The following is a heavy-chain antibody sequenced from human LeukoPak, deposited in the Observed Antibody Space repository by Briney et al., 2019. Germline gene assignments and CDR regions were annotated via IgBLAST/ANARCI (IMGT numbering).Heavy chain of an antibody. J-gene: IGHJ5*02. CDR3: ARDRSSNDANWFDP. CDR1: GYTFTGYY. D-gene: IGHD4-11*01. V-gene: IGHV1-2*02. CDR2: INPNSGGE. Sequence: ASVKVSCKASGYTFTGYYMHWVRQAPGQGLEWRGWINPNSGGENYAQPFQGRVTMTRDTSISTAYMELSRLRSAATAVYYCARDRSSNDANWFDPWGQGTLVTVSS.